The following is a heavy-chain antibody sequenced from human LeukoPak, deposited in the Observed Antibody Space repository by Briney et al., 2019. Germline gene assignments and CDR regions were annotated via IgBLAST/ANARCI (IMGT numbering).Heavy chain of an antibody. Sequence: ASVKVSCKASGYTLTNYYMHWVRQAPGQGLEWMGRINPNSGGTNYAQKFQGRVTMTRDTSISTVYMELSRLRSDDTAVYYCARVGYYESSGYYEYWGQGTLVTVSS. D-gene: IGHD3-22*01. CDR1: GYTLTNYY. J-gene: IGHJ4*02. CDR3: ARVGYYESSGYYEY. V-gene: IGHV1-2*06. CDR2: INPNSGGT.